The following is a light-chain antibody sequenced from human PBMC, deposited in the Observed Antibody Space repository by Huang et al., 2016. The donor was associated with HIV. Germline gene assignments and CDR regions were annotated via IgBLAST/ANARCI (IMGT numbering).Light chain of an antibody. V-gene: IGKV3-11*01. J-gene: IGKJ4*01. CDR3: QQRSNWRGLT. Sequence: EIVLTQSPATLSLSPGERATLSCRASQSVSSYLAWYQQKPGQAPRLLIYDASNRATVIPARFSGSGSGTDFTLTISSLEPEDFAVYYCQQRSNWRGLTFGGGTKVEIK. CDR2: DAS. CDR1: QSVSSY.